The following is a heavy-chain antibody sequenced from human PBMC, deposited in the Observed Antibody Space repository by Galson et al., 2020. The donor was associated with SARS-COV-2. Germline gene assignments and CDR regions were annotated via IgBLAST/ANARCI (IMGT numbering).Heavy chain of an antibody. D-gene: IGHD6-13*01. CDR2: TSFDGSVK. Sequence: GESLKISCAASGFTFSGYVMHWVRQAPGKGLEWVAVTSFDGSVKNYADSVKGRFTISRDNSKNTLYLQMNSLRADDTAVYYCSRGGSRGDDAFDIWGQGTMVTASS. J-gene: IGHJ3*02. CDR3: SRGGSRGDDAFDI. V-gene: IGHV3-30*03. CDR1: GFTFSGYV.